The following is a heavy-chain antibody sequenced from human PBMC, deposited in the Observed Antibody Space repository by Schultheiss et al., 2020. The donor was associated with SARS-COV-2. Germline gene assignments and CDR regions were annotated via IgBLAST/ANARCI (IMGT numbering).Heavy chain of an antibody. J-gene: IGHJ5*02. CDR3: ARANYDILTGYYSYQYSWFDP. CDR2: IIPIFGTA. V-gene: IGHV1-69*13. D-gene: IGHD3-9*01. Sequence: SVKVSCKASGGTFTGYYMHWVRQAPGQGLEWMGWIIPIFGTANYAQKFQGRVTITADESTSTAYMELSSLRSEDTAVYYCARANYDILTGYYSYQYSWFDPWGQGTLVTVSS. CDR1: GGTFTGYY.